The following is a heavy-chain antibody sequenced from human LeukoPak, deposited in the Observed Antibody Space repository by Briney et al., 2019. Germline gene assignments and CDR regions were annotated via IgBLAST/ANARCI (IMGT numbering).Heavy chain of an antibody. D-gene: IGHD2-8*01. J-gene: IGHJ6*02. Sequence: AAVKVSCKASGYNFISYYMHWVRQAPGQGLEWMGIINPSGGSTSYAQKFQDRVTMTRDTSTSTVYMELSSLKSEDTAVYYCAREEVVLVDAVRYYYYDMDVWGQGTTVTVSS. V-gene: IGHV1-46*01. CDR1: GYNFISYY. CDR2: INPSGGST. CDR3: AREEVVLVDAVRYYYYDMDV.